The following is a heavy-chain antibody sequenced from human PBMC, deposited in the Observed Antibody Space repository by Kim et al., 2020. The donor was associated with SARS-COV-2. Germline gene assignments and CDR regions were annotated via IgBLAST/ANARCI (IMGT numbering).Heavy chain of an antibody. D-gene: IGHD3-10*01. CDR3: AKAPRRYYGSGSFYGMDV. Sequence: KGRFTISRDNAKNSLYLQMNSLRAEDTALYYCAKAPRRYYGSGSFYGMDVWGQGTTVTVSS. J-gene: IGHJ6*02. V-gene: IGHV3-9*01.